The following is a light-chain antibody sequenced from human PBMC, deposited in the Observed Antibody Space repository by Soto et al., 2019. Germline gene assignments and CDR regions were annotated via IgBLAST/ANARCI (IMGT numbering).Light chain of an antibody. CDR2: KAS. V-gene: IGKV1-5*03. J-gene: IGKJ5*01. CDR3: QQYNSYPIT. Sequence: DIRMTQSPSTLSASVGDRVTITCRASQSISSWLAWYQQKPGKAPKLLIYKASSLESEVPSRFSGSGSGTASTLTISSLQPDDFATYYCQQYNSYPITFGQGTRLEIK. CDR1: QSISSW.